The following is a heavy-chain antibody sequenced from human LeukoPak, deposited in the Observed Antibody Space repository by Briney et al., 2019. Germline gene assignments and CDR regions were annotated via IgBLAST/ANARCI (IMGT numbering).Heavy chain of an antibody. V-gene: IGHV3-23*01. CDR2: ISSNGDST. Sequence: GGSLRLSCAASGFTFSSYAMNWVRQAPGKGLEWVSVISSNGDSTYYADSVKGRFTISRDNAKNSLYLQMNSLRAEDTAVYYCARDRDDSSGRLFDYWGQGTLVTVSS. CDR1: GFTFSSYA. D-gene: IGHD3-22*01. J-gene: IGHJ4*02. CDR3: ARDRDDSSGRLFDY.